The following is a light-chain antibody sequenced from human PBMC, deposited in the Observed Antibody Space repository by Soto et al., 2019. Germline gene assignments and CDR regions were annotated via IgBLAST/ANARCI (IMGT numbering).Light chain of an antibody. V-gene: IGKV1-9*01. Sequence: IQLTQSPSSLSASVGDRVTITCRASQGISSDLVWYQQEPGKAPKLLIYAASALQSGVPSRFSGSGSGTDFTLTISSLQPEDFATYYCQQLNSYPYTFGQGTKLDIK. CDR2: AAS. J-gene: IGKJ2*01. CDR3: QQLNSYPYT. CDR1: QGISSD.